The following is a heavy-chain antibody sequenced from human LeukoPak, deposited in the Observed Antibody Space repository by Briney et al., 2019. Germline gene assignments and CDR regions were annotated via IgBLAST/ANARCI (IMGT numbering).Heavy chain of an antibody. CDR2: INHSGST. J-gene: IGHJ4*02. Sequence: GSLRLSCAASGFTFSSYSMNWVRQPPGKGLEWIGEINHSGSTNYNPSLKSRVTISVDTSKNQFSLKLSSVTAADTAVYYCAGRNYDYVWGSYRSSKYFDYWGQGTLVTVSS. V-gene: IGHV4-34*08. CDR3: AGRNYDYVWGSYRSSKYFDY. CDR1: GFTFSSYS. D-gene: IGHD3-16*02.